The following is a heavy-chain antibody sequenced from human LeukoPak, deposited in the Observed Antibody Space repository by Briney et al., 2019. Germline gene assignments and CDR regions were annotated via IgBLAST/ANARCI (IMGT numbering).Heavy chain of an antibody. CDR1: GFSFSSYA. J-gene: IGHJ4*02. Sequence: GGSLRLPCAASGFSFSSYAMSWVRQAPGKGLEWVSHADSVKGRFTISRDNSRNTLYLQMSSLKDEDTAIYYCAKVKFYFGNWGQGTLVSVSS. V-gene: IGHV3-23*01. CDR3: AKVKFYFGN.